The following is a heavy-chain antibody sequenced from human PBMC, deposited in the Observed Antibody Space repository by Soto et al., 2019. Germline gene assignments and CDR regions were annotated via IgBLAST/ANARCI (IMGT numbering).Heavy chain of an antibody. J-gene: IGHJ4*02. CDR2: ISSSSSYI. Sequence: GGSLRLSCAASGFTFSSYSMNWVRQAPGKGLEWVSSISSSSSYIYYADSVKGRFTISRDNAKNSLYLQMNSLRAEDTAVYYCARDGLLWFGEPLLWGQGTLVTVSS. CDR1: GFTFSSYS. V-gene: IGHV3-21*01. CDR3: ARDGLLWFGEPLL. D-gene: IGHD3-10*01.